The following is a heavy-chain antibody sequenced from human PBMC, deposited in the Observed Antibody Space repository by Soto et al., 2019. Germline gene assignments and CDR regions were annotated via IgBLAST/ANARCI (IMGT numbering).Heavy chain of an antibody. CDR2: IYYSGSS. CDR1: GGSISSSSYY. J-gene: IGHJ6*03. D-gene: IGHD3-10*01. CDR3: ATITRAYYMDV. Sequence: QLQLQESGPGLVKPSETLSLTCSVSGGSISSSSYYWGWIRQPPGKGLEWIGSIYYSGSSYYNPSLKGRVTLPVDTSENKFSLRLSSLPAADAAVYYCATITRAYYMDVWGKGTKVTV. V-gene: IGHV4-39*01.